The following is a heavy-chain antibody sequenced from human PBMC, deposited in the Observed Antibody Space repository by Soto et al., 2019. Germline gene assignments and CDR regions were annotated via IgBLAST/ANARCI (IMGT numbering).Heavy chain of an antibody. CDR1: GFTFDDYA. CDR2: TSWNSGSI. D-gene: IGHD2-2*01. Sequence: PGGSLRLSCAASGFTFDDYAMHWVRQAPGKGLEWVSGTSWNSGSIGYADSVKGRFTISRDNAKNSLYLQMNSLRAEDTALYYCAKGGYCSSTSCYRDYYYYYGMDVWGQGTTVTVSS. V-gene: IGHV3-9*01. J-gene: IGHJ6*02. CDR3: AKGGYCSSTSCYRDYYYYYGMDV.